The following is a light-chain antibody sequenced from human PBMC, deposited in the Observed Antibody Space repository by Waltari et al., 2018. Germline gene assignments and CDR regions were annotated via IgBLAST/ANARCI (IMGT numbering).Light chain of an antibody. CDR1: QSIRSY. CDR2: AAS. V-gene: IGKV1-39*01. J-gene: IGKJ4*01. Sequence: IRITQSPSSLSASTGDRVTITCRASQSIRSYLNWYQQKPGKAPKLLIYAASNLESGVPSRFSGSGSGTDFTLSISSLQPEDFATYYCQQSYSTPLTFGGGTNVEI. CDR3: QQSYSTPLT.